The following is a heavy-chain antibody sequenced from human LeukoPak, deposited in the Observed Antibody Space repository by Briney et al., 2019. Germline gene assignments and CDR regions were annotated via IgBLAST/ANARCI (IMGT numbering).Heavy chain of an antibody. CDR3: AKVASRVAVAGDGRVDY. V-gene: IGHV3-23*01. D-gene: IGHD6-19*01. J-gene: IGHJ4*02. CDR2: ISGSGGST. Sequence: GGSLRLSCAASGFTFSSYAVSWVRQAPGKGLEWVSAISGSGGSTYYADSVKGRFTISRDNSKNTLYLQMNSLRAEDTAVYYCAKVASRVAVAGDGRVDYWGQGTLVTVSS. CDR1: GFTFSSYA.